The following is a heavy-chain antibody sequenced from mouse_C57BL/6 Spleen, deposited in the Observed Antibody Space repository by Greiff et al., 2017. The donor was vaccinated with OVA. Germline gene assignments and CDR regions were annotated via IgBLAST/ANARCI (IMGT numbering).Heavy chain of an antibody. D-gene: IGHD1-1*01. Sequence: EVQLQQSGPELVKPGASVKISCKASGYSFTDYNMNWVQQSNGKSLEWIGVINPNYGSTSYNHNVKGKSTLTVDQSSRTAHMQLNILTSEDSAVYYCERGDGSRLFADWGTGTLVTVSA. CDR3: ERGDGSRLFAD. CDR1: GYSFTDYN. CDR2: INPNYGST. V-gene: IGHV1-39*01. J-gene: IGHJ3*01.